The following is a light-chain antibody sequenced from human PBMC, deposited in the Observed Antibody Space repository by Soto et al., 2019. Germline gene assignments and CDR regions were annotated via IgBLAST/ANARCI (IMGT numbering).Light chain of an antibody. J-gene: IGKJ2*01. CDR1: QSVSSSY. CDR3: QQYGSSPMYT. V-gene: IGKV3-20*01. CDR2: GAS. Sequence: EIVLTQSPGTLSLSPGDRATLSCRASQSVSSSYLAWYQQKPGQAPKLLIYGASSMATGIPDRFSGSGSGTDFTLTISRLEPEDFAVYYCQQYGSSPMYTFGQGTKLEI.